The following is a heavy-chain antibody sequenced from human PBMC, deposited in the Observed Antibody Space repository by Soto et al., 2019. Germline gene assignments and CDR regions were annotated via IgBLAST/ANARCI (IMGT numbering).Heavy chain of an antibody. Sequence: SETLSLTCAVYGGSFSGYYWSWIRQPPGKGLEWIGEINHSGSTNYNPSLKSRVTISVDTSKNQFSLKLSSVTAADTAVYYCARGRHIGLAPAGRNRFDPWGQGNLVTVSS. CDR1: GGSFSGYY. CDR3: ARGRHIGLAPAGRNRFDP. CDR2: INHSGST. D-gene: IGHD6-13*01. V-gene: IGHV4-34*01. J-gene: IGHJ5*02.